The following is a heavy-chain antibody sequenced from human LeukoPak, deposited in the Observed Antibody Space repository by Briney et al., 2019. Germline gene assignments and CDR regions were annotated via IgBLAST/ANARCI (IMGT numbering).Heavy chain of an antibody. D-gene: IGHD3-22*01. CDR2: ISWNSGSI. J-gene: IGHJ4*02. CDR3: AKDNYYDSSGYSD. CDR1: GFTFDDYA. Sequence: PGRSLRLSCAASGFTFDDYAMHWVRQAPGKGLEWVSGISWNSGSIGYADSVKGRFTISRDNAKNSLYLQMNSLRAEDTALYYCAKDNYYDSSGYSDWGQGTLVTVSS. V-gene: IGHV3-9*01.